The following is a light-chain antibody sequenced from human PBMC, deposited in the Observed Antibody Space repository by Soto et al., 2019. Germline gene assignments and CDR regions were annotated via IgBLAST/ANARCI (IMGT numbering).Light chain of an antibody. J-gene: IGKJ4*01. Sequence: DIQMTQSPSSLFASVGDRVTITCRASRGIGNYLAWYQQKPGKVPSLLIYAASTLQSGVSSRFSGSRSGTDFTLTISSLQPGDVATYYCQKYDDAPLSFGGGTKVDIK. V-gene: IGKV1-27*01. CDR1: RGIGNY. CDR3: QKYDDAPLS. CDR2: AAS.